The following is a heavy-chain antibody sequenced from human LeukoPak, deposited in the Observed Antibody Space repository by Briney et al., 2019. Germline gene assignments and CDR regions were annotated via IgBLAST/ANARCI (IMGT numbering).Heavy chain of an antibody. J-gene: IGHJ4*02. CDR1: GFTFSSYD. V-gene: IGHV3-13*01. CDR3: VALGDRIY. CDR2: ISAAGDT. D-gene: IGHD2-21*02. Sequence: GGSLRLSCAASGFTFSSYDMPWVRQAKGKGLEWVSAISAAGDTYYLDSVKGRFTISRENAKNSLYLQMNSLRAGDTAVYYCVALGDRIYWGQGTLVTVSS.